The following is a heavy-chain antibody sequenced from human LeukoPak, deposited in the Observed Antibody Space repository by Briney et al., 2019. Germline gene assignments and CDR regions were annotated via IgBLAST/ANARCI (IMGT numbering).Heavy chain of an antibody. CDR1: GFTFDDYA. D-gene: IGHD6-19*01. CDR3: AKDRSSGWLIDAFDI. CDR2: ISWNSGSI. Sequence: SGGSLRLSCAASGFTFDDYAMHWVRQAPGKGLEWVSGISWNSGSIGYADSVKGRFTTSRDNAKNSLYLQMNSLRAEDTALYYCAKDRSSGWLIDAFDIWGQGTMVTVSS. V-gene: IGHV3-9*01. J-gene: IGHJ3*02.